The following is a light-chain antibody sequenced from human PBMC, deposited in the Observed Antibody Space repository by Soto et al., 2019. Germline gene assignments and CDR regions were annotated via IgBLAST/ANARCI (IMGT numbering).Light chain of an antibody. CDR1: KSDIGVYDF. CDR3: KSYAGSNTYV. J-gene: IGLJ1*01. V-gene: IGLV2-8*01. Sequence: QSVLTQPPSASGSPGQSVTISCTGTKSDIGVYDFVPWYQHHPGKAPRLIIYEVVQRPSGVPDRFSGSKSGNTASLTVSGLQAADEADYFCKSYAGSNTYVFGSGTKVT. CDR2: EVV.